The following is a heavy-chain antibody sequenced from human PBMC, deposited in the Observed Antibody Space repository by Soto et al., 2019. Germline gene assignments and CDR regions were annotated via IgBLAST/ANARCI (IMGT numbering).Heavy chain of an antibody. CDR1: GGTFSSYA. CDR3: ARCLWFGESAPFDP. CDR2: IIPIFGTA. D-gene: IGHD3-10*01. Sequence: SVKVSCKASGGTFSSYAISWVRQAPGQGLEWMGGIIPIFGTANYAQKFQGRVTITADESTSTDYMELSSLRSEDTAVYYCARCLWFGESAPFDPWGQGTLVTVSS. V-gene: IGHV1-69*13. J-gene: IGHJ5*02.